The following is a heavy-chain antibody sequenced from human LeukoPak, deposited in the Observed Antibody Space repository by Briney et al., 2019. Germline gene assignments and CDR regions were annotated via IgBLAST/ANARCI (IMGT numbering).Heavy chain of an antibody. CDR2: MNPNSGNT. D-gene: IGHD6-13*01. CDR1: GCTFTSYD. Sequence: ASVKVSCKASGCTFTSYDINWVRQATGQGLEWMGWMNPNSGNTGYAQKFQGRVTMTRNTSISTAYMELSSLRSEDTAVYYCARRSYSSRLVAFDIWGQRTMVTVSS. CDR3: ARRSYSSRLVAFDI. J-gene: IGHJ3*02. V-gene: IGHV1-8*01.